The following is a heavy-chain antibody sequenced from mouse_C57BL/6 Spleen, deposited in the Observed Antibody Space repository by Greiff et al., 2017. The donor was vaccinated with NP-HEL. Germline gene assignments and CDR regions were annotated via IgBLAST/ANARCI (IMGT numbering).Heavy chain of an antibody. Sequence: DVKLVESGGDLVKPGGSLKLSCAASGFTFSSYGMSWVRQTPDKRLEWVATISSGGSYTYYPDSVKGRFTISRDNAKNTLYLQMSSLKSEDTAMYYCARRGYYDYDGGSRMDYWGQGTSVTVSS. J-gene: IGHJ4*01. CDR3: ARRGYYDYDGGSRMDY. V-gene: IGHV5-6*02. CDR1: GFTFSSYG. D-gene: IGHD2-4*01. CDR2: ISSGGSYT.